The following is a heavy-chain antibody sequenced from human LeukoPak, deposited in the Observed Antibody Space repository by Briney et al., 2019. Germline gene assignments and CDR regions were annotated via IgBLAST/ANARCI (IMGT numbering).Heavy chain of an antibody. V-gene: IGHV3-33*01. D-gene: IGHD4-17*01. CDR1: GFTFSSYG. CDR2: IWYDGSNK. CDR3: ARDLDYGDYGGSPTTLFDY. J-gene: IGHJ4*02. Sequence: PGRSLRLSCAASGFTFSSYGMHWVHQAPGKGLEWVAVIWYDGSNKYYADSVKGRFTISRDNSKNTLYLQMNSLRAEDTAVYYCARDLDYGDYGGSPTTLFDYWGQGTLVTVSS.